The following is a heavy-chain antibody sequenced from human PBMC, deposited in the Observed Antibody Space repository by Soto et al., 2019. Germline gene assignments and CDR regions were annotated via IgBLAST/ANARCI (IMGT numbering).Heavy chain of an antibody. D-gene: IGHD3-3*01. Sequence: QVQLVQSGAEVKKPGSSVKVSCKASGGTFSSYAISWVRQAPGQGLEWMGGIIPIFGTANYAQKFQGRVTITADKSTSTAYMELSSLRSEDTAVYYCARDGGRIFPPSYGMDVWGQGTTVTVSS. CDR3: ARDGGRIFPPSYGMDV. CDR2: IIPIFGTA. V-gene: IGHV1-69*06. CDR1: GGTFSSYA. J-gene: IGHJ6*02.